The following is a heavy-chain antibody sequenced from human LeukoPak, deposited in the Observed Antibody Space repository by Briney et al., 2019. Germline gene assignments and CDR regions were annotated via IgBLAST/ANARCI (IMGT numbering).Heavy chain of an antibody. Sequence: PGGSLRLSCAASGFTFSSYSMNWVRQAPGKGLEWIGEINHSGSTNYNPSLKSRVTISVDTSKNQFSLKLSSVTAADTAVYYCARGPRYFVRWGQGTLVTVSS. D-gene: IGHD3-9*01. CDR1: GFTFSSYS. J-gene: IGHJ4*02. CDR2: INHSGST. V-gene: IGHV4-34*01. CDR3: ARGPRYFVR.